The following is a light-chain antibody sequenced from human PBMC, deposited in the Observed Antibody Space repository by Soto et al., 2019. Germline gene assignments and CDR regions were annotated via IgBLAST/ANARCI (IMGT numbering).Light chain of an antibody. CDR2: GNN. CDR1: SSNIGAGYD. Sequence: QSVLTQPPSVSGAPGQRVTISCTGSSSNIGAGYDVHWYQQLPGTAPKLLIYGNNNRPSGVPDRFSDSKSGTSASLAITGLQAEDEADYFCQSYDSTLSSYVFGTGTKSPS. V-gene: IGLV1-40*01. CDR3: QSYDSTLSSYV. J-gene: IGLJ1*01.